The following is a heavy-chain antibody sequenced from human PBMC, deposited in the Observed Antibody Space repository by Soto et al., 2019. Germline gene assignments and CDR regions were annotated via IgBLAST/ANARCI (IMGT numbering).Heavy chain of an antibody. V-gene: IGHV3-30*03. CDR2: ISYDGSNK. Sequence: PGGSLRLSCAASGFTFSSYGMHWVRQAPGKGLEWVAVISYDGSNKYYADSVKGRFTISRDNSKNTLYLQMNSLRAEDTAVYYCATTPRDYYDSSGYYFGYWGQGTLVTVSS. CDR1: GFTFSSYG. CDR3: ATTPRDYYDSSGYYFGY. J-gene: IGHJ4*02. D-gene: IGHD3-22*01.